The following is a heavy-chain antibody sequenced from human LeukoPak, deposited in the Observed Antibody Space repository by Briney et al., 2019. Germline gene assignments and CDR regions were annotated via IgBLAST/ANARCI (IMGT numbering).Heavy chain of an antibody. J-gene: IGHJ4*02. CDR1: GFTFSGSS. CDR2: IRTKANTYAT. D-gene: IGHD5-18*01. Sequence: GGSLRLSCAASGFTFSGSSIHWVRQASGKGLEWVGLIRTKANTYATAYAASVTGRFTISRDDSKTTSYLQMNSLRPEDTAVYYCAKDQGYSYGYVSYWGQGTLVTVSS. CDR3: AKDQGYSYGYVSY. V-gene: IGHV3-73*01.